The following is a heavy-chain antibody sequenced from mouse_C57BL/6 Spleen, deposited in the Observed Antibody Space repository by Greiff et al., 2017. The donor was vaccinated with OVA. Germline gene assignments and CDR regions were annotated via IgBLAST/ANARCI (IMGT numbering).Heavy chain of an antibody. CDR1: GYTFTSYW. CDR2: IHPNSGST. Sequence: QVQLQQPGAELVKPGASVKLSCKASGYTFTSYWMHWVKQRPGQGLEWIGMIHPNSGSTNYNEKFKSKATLTVDKSSSTAYMQLSSLTSEDSAVYYCARVTTVVEGNCDYWGQGTTLTVSS. CDR3: ARVTTVVEGNCDY. V-gene: IGHV1-64*01. D-gene: IGHD1-1*01. J-gene: IGHJ2*01.